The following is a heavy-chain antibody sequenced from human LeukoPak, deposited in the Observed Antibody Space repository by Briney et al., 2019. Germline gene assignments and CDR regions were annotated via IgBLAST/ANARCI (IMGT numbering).Heavy chain of an antibody. D-gene: IGHD1-26*01. CDR2: MNPNSGNT. CDR1: GYTFTSYY. Sequence: ASVKVSCKASGYTFTSYYMHWVRQATGQGLEWMGWMNPNSGNTGYAQKFQGRVTMTRNTSISTAYMELSSLRSEDTAVYYCARGRGGGSYPYYFDYWGQGTLVTVSS. CDR3: ARGRGGGSYPYYFDY. V-gene: IGHV1-8*02. J-gene: IGHJ4*02.